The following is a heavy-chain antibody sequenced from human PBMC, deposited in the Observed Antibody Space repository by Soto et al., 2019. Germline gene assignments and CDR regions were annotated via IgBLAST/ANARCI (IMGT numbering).Heavy chain of an antibody. CDR3: VRSGTARLLRHSWFDT. J-gene: IGHJ5*02. V-gene: IGHV3-21*01. D-gene: IGHD2-21*01. CDR2: ITTSSAYI. CDR1: GFTFNTYD. Sequence: EVQLVESGGGLVKPGGSLRLSCAASGFTFNTYDMNWVRQAPGKGLEWVSSITTSSAYIYYADSLKGRITISRDNAKNSLFLHMNSLRAADTAVYYCVRSGTARLLRHSWFDTWGQGTLVTVSS.